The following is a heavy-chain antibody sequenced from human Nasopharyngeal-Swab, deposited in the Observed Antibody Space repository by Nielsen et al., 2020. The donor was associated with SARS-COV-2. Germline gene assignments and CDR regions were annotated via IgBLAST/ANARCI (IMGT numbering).Heavy chain of an antibody. J-gene: IGHJ5*02. CDR3: AREEYFSNWFDP. V-gene: IGHV4-39*02. D-gene: IGHD2/OR15-2a*01. Sequence: SETLSLTCTVSRGSISSSSYYWGWIRQPPGKGLEWIESIYYSGSTYYNPSLKSRVTISVDTSKNQFSLKLSSVTAADTAVYYCAREEYFSNWFDPWGQGTLVTVSS. CDR2: IYYSGST. CDR1: RGSISSSSYY.